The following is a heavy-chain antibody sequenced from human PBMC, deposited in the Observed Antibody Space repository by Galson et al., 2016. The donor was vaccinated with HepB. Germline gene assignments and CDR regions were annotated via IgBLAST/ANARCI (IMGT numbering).Heavy chain of an antibody. CDR3: AKSVLEYDILTGYYRRGADY. CDR2: SGSGGPT. D-gene: IGHD3-9*01. CDR1: GFTFSSYA. Sequence: SLRLSCAASGFTFSSYAMSWIRQAPGKGLEWVSSSGSGGPTYYADSVKGRFTISRDNYKNTLFLQMHSLRADDTAGYYCAKSVLEYDILTGYYRRGADYWGQGTLVTVSS. V-gene: IGHV3-23*01. J-gene: IGHJ4*02.